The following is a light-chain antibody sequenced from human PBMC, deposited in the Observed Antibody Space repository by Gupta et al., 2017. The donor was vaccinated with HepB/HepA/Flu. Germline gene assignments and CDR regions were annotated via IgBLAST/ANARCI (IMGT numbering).Light chain of an antibody. CDR3: QSADSSGNYVV. CDR2: KDT. CDR1: ALTKKY. V-gene: IGLV3-25*03. Sequence: SYELTQPPSGSVSPGQTARITCSGDALTKKYAFWYQQKAVQAPVVVIYKDTERPSGIPDRFSGSSSGTTVTLTISGVQAEDEADYYCQSADSSGNYVVFGGGTKLTV. J-gene: IGLJ2*01.